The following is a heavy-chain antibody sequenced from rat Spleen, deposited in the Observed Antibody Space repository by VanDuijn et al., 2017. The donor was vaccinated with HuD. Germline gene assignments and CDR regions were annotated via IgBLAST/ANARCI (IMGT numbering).Heavy chain of an antibody. J-gene: IGHJ3*01. CDR3: ARYSTVLQGGFAY. V-gene: IGHV2S61*01. Sequence: QVQLKESGPGLVKPSLTLSLTCTVSGFSLSNYGVFWVRQPPGKGLEWMGVIWGNGNANYNSLLKSRLSISRDTSKSQVFLKMNNLQAEDTAMYFCARYSTVLQGGFAYWGQGTLVTVSS. CDR1: GFSLSNYG. CDR2: IWGNGNA. D-gene: IGHD1-1*01.